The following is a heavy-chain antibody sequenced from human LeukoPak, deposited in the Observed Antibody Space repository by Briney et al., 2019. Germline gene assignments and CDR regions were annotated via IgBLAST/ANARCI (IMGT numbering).Heavy chain of an antibody. D-gene: IGHD2-2*01. V-gene: IGHV1-24*01. Sequence: ASVKVSCKVSGYTLTELSMHWVRQAPGKGLEWMGGVIPIFGTPNYAQKFQGRVTITTDEATNTAFMELRSLRSEDTAVNFCATAFSGFCSMTSCPGYYWGQGTLVTVSS. CDR1: GYTLTELS. CDR3: ATAFSGFCSMTSCPGYY. J-gene: IGHJ4*02. CDR2: VIPIFGTP.